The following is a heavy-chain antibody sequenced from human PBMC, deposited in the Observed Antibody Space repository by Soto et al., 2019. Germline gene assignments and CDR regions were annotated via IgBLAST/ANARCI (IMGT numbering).Heavy chain of an antibody. V-gene: IGHV1-46*01. D-gene: IGHD2-21*02. CDR2: INPSSNYT. CDR1: GYTFTSYY. Sequence: ASVKVSCKTSGYTFTSYYVHWVRQAPGQGLEWMGIINPSSNYTNYAQKFQGRVIMTRDTSTSTVHMELSSLRSDDTAVYYCARTCGGDCYYPTFDFWGQGTLVTVSS. J-gene: IGHJ4*02. CDR3: ARTCGGDCYYPTFDF.